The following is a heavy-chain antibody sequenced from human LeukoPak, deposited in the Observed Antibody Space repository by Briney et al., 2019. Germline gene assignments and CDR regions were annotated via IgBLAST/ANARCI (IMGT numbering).Heavy chain of an antibody. CDR3: ARGGRKYQLLYEIYYGMAV. J-gene: IGHJ6*02. CDR1: GGSFSGYY. CDR2: INHSGST. V-gene: IGHV4-34*01. Sequence: SETLSLTCAVYGGSFSGYYWSCIRQPPGKGLEWIGEINHSGSTNYNPSLKRRVTISVDTSKNQFSLKLSSVTAAHTAVYYCARGGRKYQLLYEIYYGMAVWGQGTTVTVYS. D-gene: IGHD2-2*02.